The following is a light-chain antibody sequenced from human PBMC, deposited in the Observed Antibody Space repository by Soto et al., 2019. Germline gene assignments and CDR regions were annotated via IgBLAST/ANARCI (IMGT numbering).Light chain of an antibody. CDR2: AAS. V-gene: IGKV1-39*01. J-gene: IGKJ1*01. CDR3: QQTLSVPRT. CDR1: PSINNY. Sequence: DIQMTQSPSSLSASVGDRVTITCRTSPSINNYLNWYQQKPGKAPTLLIYAASSLQSGVPSRFSGSGSGTDFTLTISSLQPEDSATYYCQQTLSVPRTFGLGTKVDIK.